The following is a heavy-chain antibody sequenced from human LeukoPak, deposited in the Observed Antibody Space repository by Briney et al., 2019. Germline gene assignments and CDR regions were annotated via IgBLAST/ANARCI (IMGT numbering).Heavy chain of an antibody. CDR1: VGSFSGYY. V-gene: IGHV4-34*12. CDR2: IFYSGST. CDR3: ARKYSSSWYRPQYYFDY. D-gene: IGHD6-13*01. J-gene: IGHJ4*02. Sequence: SETLSLACAVYVGSFSGYYWSWIRQPPGKGLEWVGEIFYSGSTNYNPSLKSRVTISVDTSKNQFSLKLSSVTAADTAVYYCARKYSSSWYRPQYYFDYWGQRTLVTVSS.